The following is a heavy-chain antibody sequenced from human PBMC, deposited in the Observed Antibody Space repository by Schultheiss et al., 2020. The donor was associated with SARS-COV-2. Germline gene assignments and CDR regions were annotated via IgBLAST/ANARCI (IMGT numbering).Heavy chain of an antibody. Sequence: ASVKVSCKASGYTFTGYYMHWVRQAPGQGLEWMGRINPNSGGTNYAQKFQGRVTMTRDTSISTAYMELSSLRSDDTALYYCARDLRAFRFDPWGQGTLVTVSS. CDR1: GYTFTGYY. D-gene: IGHD5-24*01. CDR2: INPNSGGT. V-gene: IGHV1-2*06. CDR3: ARDLRAFRFDP. J-gene: IGHJ5*02.